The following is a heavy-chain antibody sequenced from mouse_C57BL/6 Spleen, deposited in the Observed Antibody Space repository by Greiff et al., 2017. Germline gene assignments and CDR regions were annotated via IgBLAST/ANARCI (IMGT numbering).Heavy chain of an antibody. Sequence: EVQLQQSGPELVKPGASVKIPCKASGYTFTDYNMDWVKQSHGKSLEWIGDINPNNGGTIYNQKFKGKATLTVDKSSSTAYMELRSLTSEDTAVYYCARDGSSYDYYAMDDWGQGTSVTVSS. CDR1: GYTFTDYN. J-gene: IGHJ4*01. D-gene: IGHD1-1*01. CDR2: INPNNGGT. CDR3: ARDGSSYDYYAMDD. V-gene: IGHV1-18*01.